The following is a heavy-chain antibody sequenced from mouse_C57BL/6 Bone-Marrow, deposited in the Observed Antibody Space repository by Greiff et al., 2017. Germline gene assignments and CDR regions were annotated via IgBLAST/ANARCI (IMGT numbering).Heavy chain of an antibody. D-gene: IGHD2-4*01. Sequence: QVQLKQSGAELVRPGASVKLSCKASGYTFTDYYIHWVKQRPGQGLEWIARIYPGSGNTYYNEKFKGKATLTAEKSSSTAYMQLSSLTSEDSAVYFWARSSDDYDVGFDYWGQGTLVTVSA. CDR2: IYPGSGNT. V-gene: IGHV1-76*01. CDR1: GYTFTDYY. CDR3: ARSSDDYDVGFDY. J-gene: IGHJ3*01.